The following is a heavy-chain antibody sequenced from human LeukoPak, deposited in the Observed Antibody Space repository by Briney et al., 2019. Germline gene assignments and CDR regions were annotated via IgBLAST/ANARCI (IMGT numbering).Heavy chain of an antibody. CDR3: AKRRGLELLYYYYMDV. Sequence: PGGSLRLSCAASGFTFSSYWMNWVRQAPGKGLDWVSAISGSGGSTFYADSVKGRFTISRDNSKNTLYLQMNSLRAEDTAVYYCAKRRGLELLYYYYMDVWGKGTTVTVSS. CDR2: ISGSGGST. V-gene: IGHV3-23*01. D-gene: IGHD1-7*01. CDR1: GFTFSSYW. J-gene: IGHJ6*03.